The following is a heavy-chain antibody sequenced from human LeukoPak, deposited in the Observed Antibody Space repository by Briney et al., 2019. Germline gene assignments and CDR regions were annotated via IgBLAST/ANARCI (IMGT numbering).Heavy chain of an antibody. V-gene: IGHV3-30*14. CDR3: ARGWTPNPSD. J-gene: IGHJ4*02. Sequence: GRSLRLSCAASGFTFSSYAMHWVRQAPGKGLEWVAVISYDGSNKYYADSVKGRFTISRHNSKNTLYLQMNSLRAEDTAVYYCARGWTPNPSDWGQGTLVTVSS. D-gene: IGHD2-2*01. CDR1: GFTFSSYA. CDR2: ISYDGSNK.